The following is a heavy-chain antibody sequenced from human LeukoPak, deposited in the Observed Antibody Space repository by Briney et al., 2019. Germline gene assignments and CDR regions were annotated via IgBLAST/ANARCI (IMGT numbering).Heavy chain of an antibody. CDR2: ISSSSSYI. J-gene: IGHJ4*02. Sequence: AGRSLRLSCAASGFTFSSYSMNWVRQAPGKGLEWVSSISSSSSYIYYADSVKGRFTISRDNAKNSLYLQMNSLRAEDTAVYYCARSVRRYFDWLFAQIDYWGQGTLVTVSS. V-gene: IGHV3-21*01. CDR3: ARSVRRYFDWLFAQIDY. D-gene: IGHD3-9*01. CDR1: GFTFSSYS.